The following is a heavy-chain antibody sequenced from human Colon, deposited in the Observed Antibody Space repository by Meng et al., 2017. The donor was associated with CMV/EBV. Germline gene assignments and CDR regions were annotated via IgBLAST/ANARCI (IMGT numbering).Heavy chain of an antibody. J-gene: IGHJ4*02. Sequence: VSGGSITGAYYWSWIRQYPGRGLEWIGYIYHSGSTDYNPSLRGRLTISVDTSKNQFSLMLNSVTAADTALYYCARHTNDYSEYYFDYWGPGTLVTVSS. CDR3: ARHTNDYSEYYFDY. CDR1: GGSITGAYY. D-gene: IGHD4-11*01. CDR2: IYHSGST. V-gene: IGHV4-31*02.